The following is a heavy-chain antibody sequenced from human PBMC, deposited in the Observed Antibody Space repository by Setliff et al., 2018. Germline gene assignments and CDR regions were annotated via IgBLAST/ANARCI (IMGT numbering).Heavy chain of an antibody. V-gene: IGHV4-39*07. CDR2: IYYSGST. CDR1: GGSISSSSYY. J-gene: IGHJ6*03. Sequence: SLTCTVSGGSISSSSYYWGWIRQPPGKGLEWIGSIYYSGSTYYNPSLKSRVTISVDTSKNQFSLKLSSVAAADTAVYYCARGGYSYGHHYYYYMDVWGKGTTVS. CDR3: ARGGYSYGHHYYYYMDV. D-gene: IGHD5-18*01.